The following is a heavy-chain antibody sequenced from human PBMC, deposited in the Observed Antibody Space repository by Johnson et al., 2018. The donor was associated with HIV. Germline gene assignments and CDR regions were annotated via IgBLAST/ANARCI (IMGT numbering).Heavy chain of an antibody. J-gene: IGHJ3*02. CDR3: ARTMIVPSGAFDI. CDR2: ISSSGSAI. Sequence: QVQLVESGGGLVKPGGSLRLSCAASGFTFSNAWMSWVRQAPGKGLEWVSYISSSGSAIYYADSVKGRFTISRDNAKNSLSLQMNSLRAEDTALYYCARTMIVPSGAFDIWGQGTMVTVSS. CDR1: GFTFSNAW. V-gene: IGHV3-11*01. D-gene: IGHD3-22*01.